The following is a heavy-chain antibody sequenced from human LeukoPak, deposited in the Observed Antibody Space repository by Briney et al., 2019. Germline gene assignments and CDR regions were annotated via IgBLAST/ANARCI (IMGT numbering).Heavy chain of an antibody. J-gene: IGHJ4*02. CDR1: GGSISSYY. CDR2: IYYSGST. CDR3: ARVGDTAMANDY. V-gene: IGHV4-59*01. D-gene: IGHD5-18*01. Sequence: SETLSLTCTVSGGSISSYYWSWIRQPPGKGLEWIGNIYYSGSTNYNPSLKSRVTISVDTSKNQFSLKLSSVTAADTAVYYCARVGDTAMANDYWGQGTLVTVSS.